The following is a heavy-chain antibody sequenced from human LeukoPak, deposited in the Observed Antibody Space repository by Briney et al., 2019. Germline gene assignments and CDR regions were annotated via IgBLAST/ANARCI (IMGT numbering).Heavy chain of an antibody. Sequence: SETLSLTCTVSGGSISSYYWGWIRQPPGKGLEYIGYIYYSGSTNYNPSLKSRVTMSLDTSKNQFSLKLSSVTAADTAVYYCAREEVPHGFDIWGQGTMVTVSS. V-gene: IGHV4-59*01. J-gene: IGHJ3*02. CDR1: GGSISSYY. CDR3: AREEVPHGFDI. CDR2: IYYSGST.